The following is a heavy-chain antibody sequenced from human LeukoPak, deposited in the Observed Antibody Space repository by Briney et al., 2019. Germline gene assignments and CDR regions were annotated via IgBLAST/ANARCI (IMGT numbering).Heavy chain of an antibody. CDR2: IRYDGSNK. Sequence: GGSLRLSCAASGFTFSSYGMHWVRQAPGKGLEWVAFIRYDGSNKYYADSVKGRFTISRDNSKNTLYLQMNSLRAEDTAVYYCATHQDIVVVVAAEHENLFDYWGQGTLVTVSS. CDR1: GFTFSSYG. V-gene: IGHV3-30*02. D-gene: IGHD2-15*01. CDR3: ATHQDIVVVVAAEHENLFDY. J-gene: IGHJ4*02.